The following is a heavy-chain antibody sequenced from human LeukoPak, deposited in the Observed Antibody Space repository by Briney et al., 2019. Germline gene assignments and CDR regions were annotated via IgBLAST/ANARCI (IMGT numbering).Heavy chain of an antibody. V-gene: IGHV4-38-2*02. CDR2: IDHSGTT. J-gene: IGHJ6*03. CDR1: GYSISSGYY. D-gene: IGHD3-16*01. Sequence: SETLSLTCTVSGYSISSGYYWAWIRQPPGKGLEWIATIDHSGTTYYNPSLKSRVTISVDTSKNQFSLKLSSVTAADTAVYYCARETSQKGAHYMDVWGKGTTVTISS. CDR3: ARETSQKGAHYMDV.